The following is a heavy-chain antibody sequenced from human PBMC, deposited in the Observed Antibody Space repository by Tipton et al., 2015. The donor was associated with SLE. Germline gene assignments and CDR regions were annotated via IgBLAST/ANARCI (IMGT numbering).Heavy chain of an antibody. CDR3: ARGAPGYYYYYMDV. Sequence: LRLSCAASGFTFSDYYMSWIRQAPGKGLEWIGEINHSGSTNYNPSLKSRVTMSVDTSKNTFSLKLNSVTAADTAVYYCARGAPGYYYYYMDVWGKGTTVTVSS. CDR1: GFTFSDYY. V-gene: IGHV4-34*01. J-gene: IGHJ6*03. CDR2: INHSGST.